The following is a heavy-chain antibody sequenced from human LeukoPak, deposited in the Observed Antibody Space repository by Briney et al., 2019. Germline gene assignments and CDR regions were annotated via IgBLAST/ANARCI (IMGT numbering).Heavy chain of an antibody. V-gene: IGHV4-61*02. CDR2: IYTSGST. J-gene: IGHJ5*02. Sequence: SETLSLTCTVSGGSISSGSYYWSWIRQPAGKGLEWIGRIYTSGSTNYNPSLKSRVTISVDTSNNQFSLKLSSVTAADTAVYYCARQVGMTAAAVHDPWGQGTLATVSS. CDR1: GGSISSGSYY. D-gene: IGHD6-25*01. CDR3: ARQVGMTAAAVHDP.